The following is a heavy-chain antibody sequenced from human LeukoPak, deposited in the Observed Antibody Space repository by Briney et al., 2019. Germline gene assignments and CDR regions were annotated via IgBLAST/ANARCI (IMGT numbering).Heavy chain of an antibody. CDR3: ARAAAGNYWFDP. CDR1: GFTVSSNY. J-gene: IGHJ5*02. CDR2: IYSGGST. V-gene: IGHV3-53*01. Sequence: GGSLRLSCAASGFTVSSNYMSWVRQAPGKGLEWVSVIYSGGSTYYADSVKGRFTISRDNSKNTLYLQMNSLRAEDTAVYYCARAAAGNYWFDPWGQGTLVTVSS. D-gene: IGHD6-13*01.